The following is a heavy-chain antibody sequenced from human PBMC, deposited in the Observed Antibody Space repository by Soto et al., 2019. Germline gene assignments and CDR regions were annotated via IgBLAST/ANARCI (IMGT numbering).Heavy chain of an antibody. V-gene: IGHV3-73*02. CDR2: IRSKANSYAT. CDR3: AKDFGDFWSGYYPMGYYYYGMDV. Sequence: EVQLVESGGGLVQPGGSLKLSCAASGFTFSGSAMHWVRQASGKGLEWVGRIRSKANSYATAYAASVKGRFTISRDDSKNTLYLQMNSLRAEDTAVYYCAKDFGDFWSGYYPMGYYYYGMDVWGQGTTVTVSS. CDR1: GFTFSGSA. J-gene: IGHJ6*02. D-gene: IGHD3-3*01.